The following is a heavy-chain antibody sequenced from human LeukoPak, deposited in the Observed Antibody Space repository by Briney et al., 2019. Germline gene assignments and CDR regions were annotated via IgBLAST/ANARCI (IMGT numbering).Heavy chain of an antibody. CDR2: INPSGGST. CDR3: ARDIGIRDY. V-gene: IGHV1-46*01. CDR1: GYTLTELS. J-gene: IGHJ4*02. Sequence: ASVKVSCKVSGYTLTELSMHWVRQAPGQGLEWMGIINPSGGSTSYAQKFQGRVTMTRDTSTSTVYMELSSLRSEDTAVYYCARDIGIRDYWGQGTLVTVSS. D-gene: IGHD1-14*01.